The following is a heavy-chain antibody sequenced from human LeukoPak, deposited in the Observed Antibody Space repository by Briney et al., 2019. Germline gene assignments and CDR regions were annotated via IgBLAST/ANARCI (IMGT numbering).Heavy chain of an antibody. Sequence: SETLSLTCAVYGGSFSGYYWSWIRQSPGKGLEWIGEINHSGSTDYNPSLKSRVTISVDMSKNQFSLKLSSVTAADTAVYYCATEPGYCSGGRCYGGWFDPWGRGTLVTVSS. CDR2: INHSGST. CDR3: ATEPGYCSGGRCYGGWFDP. V-gene: IGHV4-34*01. D-gene: IGHD2-15*01. J-gene: IGHJ5*02. CDR1: GGSFSGYY.